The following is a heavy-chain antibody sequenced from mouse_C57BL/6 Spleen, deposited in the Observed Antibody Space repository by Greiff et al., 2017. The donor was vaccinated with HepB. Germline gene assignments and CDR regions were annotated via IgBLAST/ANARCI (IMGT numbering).Heavy chain of an antibody. J-gene: IGHJ4*01. CDR1: GYTFTDYY. V-gene: IGHV1-76*01. CDR3: ARLRSYAMDY. CDR2: IYPGSGNT. Sequence: QVHVKQSGAELVRPGASVKLSCKASGYTFTDYYINWVKQRPGQGLEWIARIYPGSGNTYYNEKFKGKATLTAEKSSSTAYMQLSSLTSEDSAVYFCARLRSYAMDYWGQGTSVTVSS. D-gene: IGHD3-2*02.